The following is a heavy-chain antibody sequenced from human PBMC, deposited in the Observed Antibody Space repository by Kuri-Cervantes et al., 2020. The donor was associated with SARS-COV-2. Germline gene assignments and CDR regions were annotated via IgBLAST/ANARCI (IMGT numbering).Heavy chain of an antibody. CDR2: ISSSGSTI. J-gene: IGHJ4*02. D-gene: IGHD7-27*01. CDR1: GFTFSSYE. V-gene: IGHV3-48*03. Sequence: GESLKISCAASGFTFSSYEMNWVRQAPGKGLEWVSYISSSGSTIYYADSVKGRFTISRDNAKNSLYLQMNSLRAGDTAVYYCARGRLGRVYDYWGQGTLVTVSS. CDR3: ARGRLGRVYDY.